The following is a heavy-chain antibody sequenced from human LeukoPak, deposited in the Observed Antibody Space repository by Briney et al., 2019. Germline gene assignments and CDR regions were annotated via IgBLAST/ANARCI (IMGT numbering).Heavy chain of an antibody. V-gene: IGHV1-18*01. CDR3: ARVRYRLAETYIDY. D-gene: IGHD3-16*01. J-gene: IGHJ4*02. CDR1: GYTFTSYG. Sequence: EASVKVSCKASGYTFTSYGISWVRQAPGQELEWMGWISTYNGNTNYAQKLQGRLTMTTDTSTSTAYMELRSLRSDDTAVYYCARVRYRLAETYIDYWGQGTLVTVSS. CDR2: ISTYNGNT.